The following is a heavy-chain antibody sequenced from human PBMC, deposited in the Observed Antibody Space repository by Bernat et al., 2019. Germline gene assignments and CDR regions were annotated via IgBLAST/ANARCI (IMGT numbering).Heavy chain of an antibody. J-gene: IGHJ4*02. CDR1: GFTFDDYA. D-gene: IGHD5-12*01. CDR3: AKDMTGGGYDFFSDY. Sequence: EVQLVESGGGLVQPGRSLRLSCAASGFTFDDYAMHWVRQAPGKGLEWVSGISWNSGSIGYADSVKGRFTISRDNAKNSLYLQMNSLRAEDTALYYRAKDMTGGGYDFFSDYWGQGTLVTVSS. V-gene: IGHV3-9*01. CDR2: ISWNSGSI.